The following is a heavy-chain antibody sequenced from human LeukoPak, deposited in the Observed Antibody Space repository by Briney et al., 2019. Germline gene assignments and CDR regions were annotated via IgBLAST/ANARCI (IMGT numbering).Heavy chain of an antibody. D-gene: IGHD4-23*01. CDR2: INPNSGGT. Sequence: ASVKVSCKASGYTFTGYYMHWVRQAPGQGLEWMGWINPNSGGTNYAQKFQGRVTITTDESTSTAYMELSSLRSEDTAVYYCARGDGNNAFDIWGQGTMVTGSS. J-gene: IGHJ3*02. CDR3: ARGDGNNAFDI. CDR1: GYTFTGYY. V-gene: IGHV1-2*02.